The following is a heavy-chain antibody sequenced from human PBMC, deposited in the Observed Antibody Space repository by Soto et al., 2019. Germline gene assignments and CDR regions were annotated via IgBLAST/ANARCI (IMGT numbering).Heavy chain of an antibody. CDR2: ISGSGGST. CDR1: GLTFSSYA. CDR3: AKDISKDDFWSGYPQYYYYGMDV. V-gene: IGHV3-23*01. Sequence: GGFLRLSCAASGLTFSSYAMSWVRQAPGKGLEWVSAISGSGGSTYYADSVKGRFTISRDNSKNTLYLQMNSLRAEDTAVYYCAKDISKDDFWSGYPQYYYYGMDVWGQGTTVTVSS. D-gene: IGHD3-3*01. J-gene: IGHJ6*02.